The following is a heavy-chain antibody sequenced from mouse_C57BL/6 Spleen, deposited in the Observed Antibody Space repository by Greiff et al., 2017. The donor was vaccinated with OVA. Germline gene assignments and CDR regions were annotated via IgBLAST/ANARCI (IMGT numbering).Heavy chain of an antibody. D-gene: IGHD1-1*01. CDR3: ARYGTTVVAPFAY. V-gene: IGHV1-81*01. J-gene: IGHJ3*01. Sequence: VKLQESGAELARPGASVKLSCKASGYTFTSYGISWVKQRTGQGLEWIGEIYPRSGNTYYNEKFKGKATLTADKSSSTAYMELRSLTSEDSAVYFCARYGTTVVAPFAYWGQGTLVTVSA. CDR2: IYPRSGNT. CDR1: GYTFTSYG.